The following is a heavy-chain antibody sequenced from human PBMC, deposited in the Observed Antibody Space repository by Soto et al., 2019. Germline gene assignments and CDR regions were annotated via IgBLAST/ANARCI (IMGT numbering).Heavy chain of an antibody. CDR1: GLTVSSNY. CDR3: ARGGYPYYYGMDV. V-gene: IGHV3-53*01. D-gene: IGHD6-13*01. J-gene: IGHJ6*02. Sequence: QPGGSLRLSCAASGLTVSSNYMSWVRQAPGKGLEWVSVIYSGGSTYYADSVKGRFTISRDNSKNTLYLQMNSLRAEDTAVYYCARGGYPYYYGMDVWGQGTTVTVSS. CDR2: IYSGGST.